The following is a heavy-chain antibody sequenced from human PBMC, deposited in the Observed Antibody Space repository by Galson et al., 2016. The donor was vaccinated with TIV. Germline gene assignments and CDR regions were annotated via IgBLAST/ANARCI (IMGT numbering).Heavy chain of an antibody. Sequence: PALVTPPQTLTLTCSFSGFSLTTSGVGVGWIRQPPRKALEWLGFIYWDDRKLYSPSLKNRLTITRDTSKNQVVHTMTNMDPVDTATYYCAHRGDGHNKIFAYWGQGTLVTVSS. CDR2: IYWDDRK. CDR1: GFSLTTSGVG. J-gene: IGHJ4*02. V-gene: IGHV2-5*02. D-gene: IGHD5-24*01. CDR3: AHRGDGHNKIFAY.